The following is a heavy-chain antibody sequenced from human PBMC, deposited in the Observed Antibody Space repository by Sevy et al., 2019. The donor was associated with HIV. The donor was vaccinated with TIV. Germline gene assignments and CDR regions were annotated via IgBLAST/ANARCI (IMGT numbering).Heavy chain of an antibody. CDR2: IWDDGSNK. CDR3: AMNYYDSSGSSFFFDY. Sequence: GGSLRLSCAASGFTFSSYGMHWVRQAPGKGLEWVAVIWDDGSNKYNADSVKGRLTITRANSKNTIYLQMNSLRAEDTAVYYCAMNYYDSSGSSFFFDYWGQGTLVTVSS. V-gene: IGHV3-33*01. D-gene: IGHD3-22*01. J-gene: IGHJ4*02. CDR1: GFTFSSYG.